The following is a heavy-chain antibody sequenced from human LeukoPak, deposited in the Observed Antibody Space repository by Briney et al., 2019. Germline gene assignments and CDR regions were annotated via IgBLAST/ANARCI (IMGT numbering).Heavy chain of an antibody. CDR3: ASTGTMVRGVIIISREYYFDY. CDR2: ISYDGSNK. CDR1: GFTFSSYG. D-gene: IGHD3-10*01. J-gene: IGHJ4*02. V-gene: IGHV3-30*03. Sequence: GGSLRLSCAASGFTFSSYGMHWVRQAPGKGLEWVAVISYDGSNKYYADSVKGRFTISRDNSKNTLYLQMNSLRAEDTAVYCCASTGTMVRGVIIISREYYFDYWGQGTLVTVSS.